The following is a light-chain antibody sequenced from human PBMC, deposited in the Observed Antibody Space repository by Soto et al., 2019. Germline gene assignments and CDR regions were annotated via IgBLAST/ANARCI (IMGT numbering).Light chain of an antibody. CDR1: HSLLHSNGYNY. V-gene: IGKV2-28*01. CDR2: LGS. CDR3: MQHLQSWT. Sequence: DIVMTQSPLSLPVTPGEPASISCRSSHSLLHSNGYNYLDWYLQKPGQSPQLLIYLGSNRASGVPDRFSGSGSGTDFTLKISRVEAEDVGVYYCMQHLQSWTFGQGTKVEIK. J-gene: IGKJ1*01.